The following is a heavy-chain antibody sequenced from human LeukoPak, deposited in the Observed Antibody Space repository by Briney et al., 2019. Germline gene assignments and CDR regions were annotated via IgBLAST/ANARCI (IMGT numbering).Heavy chain of an antibody. CDR2: ISAYNGNT. D-gene: IGHD3-10*01. J-gene: IGHJ4*01. CDR1: GYTFTGYG. Sequence: GASVKVSCKASGYTFTGYGISWVRQAPGQGLEWMGWISAYNGNTNYAQKLQGRVTMTTDTSTSTAYMELRSLRSDDTAVYYCARDWTIANMVRELDYWGQGTLVTVSS. V-gene: IGHV1-18*04. CDR3: ARDWTIANMVRELDY.